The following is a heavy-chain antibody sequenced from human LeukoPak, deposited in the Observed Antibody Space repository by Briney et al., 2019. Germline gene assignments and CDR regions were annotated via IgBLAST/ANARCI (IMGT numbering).Heavy chain of an antibody. V-gene: IGHV3-11*01. Sequence: GGSLRLSCAASGFTFSDYYMSWIRQAPGKGLEWVSYISIIGSTIYYADSVKGRFTISRDNAKNSLYLQMNSLRAEDTAVYYCARRYSGYDYGFDYWGQGTMVTVSS. CDR2: ISIIGSTI. J-gene: IGHJ4*02. D-gene: IGHD5-12*01. CDR3: ARRYSGYDYGFDY. CDR1: GFTFSDYY.